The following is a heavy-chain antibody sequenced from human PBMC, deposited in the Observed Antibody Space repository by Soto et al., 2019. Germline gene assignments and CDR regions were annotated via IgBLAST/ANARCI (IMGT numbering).Heavy chain of an antibody. CDR2: IYYSGST. V-gene: IGHV4-59*01. CDR1: GGSISSYY. J-gene: IGHJ6*03. D-gene: IGHD6-13*01. CDR3: ARTYSSSLSGYYYYMDV. Sequence: SETLSLTCTVSGGSISSYYWSWIRQPPGKGLEWIGYIYYSGSTNYNPSLKSRVTISVDTSKNQFSLKLSSVTAAETAVYYCARTYSSSLSGYYYYMDVWGKGTTVTVSS.